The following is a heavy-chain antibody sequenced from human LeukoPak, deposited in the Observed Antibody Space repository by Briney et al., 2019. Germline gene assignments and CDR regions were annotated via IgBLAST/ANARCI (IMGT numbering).Heavy chain of an antibody. CDR1: GFTFSGSA. V-gene: IGHV3-73*01. CDR3: TRQRSNGLDY. Sequence: PGGSLRLSCAASGFTFSGSAMHWVRQASVKGLEWVGRIRSKANSYATAYAASAKGRFTISRDDSKNTAYLQMNSLKTEDTAVYYCTRQRSNGLDYWGQGTLVTVSS. J-gene: IGHJ4*02. CDR2: IRSKANSYAT.